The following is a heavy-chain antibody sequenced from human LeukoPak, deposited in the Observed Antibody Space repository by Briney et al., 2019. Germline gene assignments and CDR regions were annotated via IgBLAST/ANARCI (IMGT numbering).Heavy chain of an antibody. D-gene: IGHD4-17*01. J-gene: IGHJ4*02. CDR3: ARQRDGDYDY. V-gene: IGHV4-39*01. CDR1: GGSISSSSYY. Sequence: PSETLSLTCTVSGGSISSSSYYWGWIRQPPGKGLEWIGSIYYSGSTYYNPSLKSRVTISVDTSKNQFSLKLSSVTAADTAVYYCARQRDGDYDYWGQGTLVTVSS. CDR2: IYYSGST.